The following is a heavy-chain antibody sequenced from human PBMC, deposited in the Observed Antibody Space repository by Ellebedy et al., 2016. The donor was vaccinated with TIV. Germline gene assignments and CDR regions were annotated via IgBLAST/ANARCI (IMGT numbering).Heavy chain of an antibody. CDR1: GGSFGGYH. V-gene: IGHV4-34*01. J-gene: IGHJ4*02. CDR2: IDHSGRS. D-gene: IGHD3-9*01. CDR3: ARGGRDILAGYRYDY. Sequence: MPSETLSLTCGVSGGSFGGYHWSWIRQPPGKGLEWIGEIDHSGRSDYSPSLKSRVTISVDTSKNHFSLQLTSVTAADAAVYYCARGGRDILAGYRYDYWGQGTQVTVSS.